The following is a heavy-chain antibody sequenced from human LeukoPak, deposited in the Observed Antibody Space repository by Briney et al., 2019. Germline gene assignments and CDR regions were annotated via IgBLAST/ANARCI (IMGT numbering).Heavy chain of an antibody. J-gene: IGHJ4*02. CDR3: ARDICGYNYGCFDS. D-gene: IGHD5-18*01. CDR1: GGSISSSTYY. Sequence: SETLSLTCTVSGGSISSSTYYWGWIRQPPGKGLEWIGSIYYSGTTYYNPSLKSRVTISVDTSKNQFSLNLRSVTAADTAVYYCARDICGYNYGCFDSWGQGTLVTVSS. V-gene: IGHV4-39*07. CDR2: IYYSGTT.